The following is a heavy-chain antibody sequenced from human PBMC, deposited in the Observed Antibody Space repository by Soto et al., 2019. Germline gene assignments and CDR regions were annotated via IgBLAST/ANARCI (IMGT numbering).Heavy chain of an antibody. CDR2: IKQDGSEK. D-gene: IGHD3-3*01. V-gene: IGHV3-7*01. CDR1: GFTFSSYW. J-gene: IGHJ6*03. Sequence: PGGSLRLSCSASGFTFSSYWMSWVRQAPGKGLEWVANIKQDGSEKYYVDSVKGRFTISRDNAKNSLYLQMNSLRAEDTAVYYCAREGYYDFWSGYYSPSYYYYYMEVWGKGTTVTVSS. CDR3: AREGYYDFWSGYYSPSYYYYYMEV.